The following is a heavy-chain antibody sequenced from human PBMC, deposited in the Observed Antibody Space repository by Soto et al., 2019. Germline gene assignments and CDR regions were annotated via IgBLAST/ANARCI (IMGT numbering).Heavy chain of an antibody. CDR1: GYTFTSYG. CDR2: ISAYNGNT. Sequence: QVQLVQSGAEVKKPGASVKVSCKASGYTFTSYGISWVRQAPGQGLEWMGWISAYNGNTNYAQKLQGRVNMNPEEATRTDYLELRSVRSDDTAVYYCARDLGYSSGWYYSYWIDYWGQGTLVTVSS. CDR3: ARDLGYSSGWYYSYWIDY. J-gene: IGHJ4*02. D-gene: IGHD6-19*01. V-gene: IGHV1-18*01.